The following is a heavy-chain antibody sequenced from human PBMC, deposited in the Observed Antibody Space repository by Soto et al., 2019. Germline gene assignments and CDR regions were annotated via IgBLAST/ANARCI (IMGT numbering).Heavy chain of an antibody. J-gene: IGHJ4*02. V-gene: IGHV1-69*12. CDR1: GGTFSTYA. D-gene: IGHD5-18*01. CDR2: IIPMFGTA. Sequence: QVQLVQSGAEVKKPESSVKVSCKAPGGTFSTYAISWVRQAPGQGLEWMGGIIPMFGTANYAQRFQDRVTITADESTNTVYMALSSLRSVDTAVYFCASGIQLWLRRINNGYSGWGQGTLVTVPS. CDR3: ASGIQLWLRRINNGYSG.